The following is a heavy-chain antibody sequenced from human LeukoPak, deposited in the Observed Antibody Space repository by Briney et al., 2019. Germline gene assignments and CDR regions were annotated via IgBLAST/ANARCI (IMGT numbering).Heavy chain of an antibody. CDR1: GGSFSGYY. D-gene: IGHD6-19*01. Sequence: PSETLSLTCAVYGGSFSGYYWSWIRQPPGKGLEWIGEINHSGSTNYNPSLKSRVTISVDTSKNQFSLKLSSVTAADTAVYYCARDTSVAGIGDYYYYGMDVWGQGTTVTVSS. J-gene: IGHJ6*02. CDR2: INHSGST. V-gene: IGHV4-34*01. CDR3: ARDTSVAGIGDYYYYGMDV.